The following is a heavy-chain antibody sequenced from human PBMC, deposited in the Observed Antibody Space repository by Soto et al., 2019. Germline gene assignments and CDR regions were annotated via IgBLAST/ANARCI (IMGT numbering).Heavy chain of an antibody. J-gene: IGHJ6*02. D-gene: IGHD3-3*01. CDR3: AKESRYYVFWSGYYPGYYYYGMDV. V-gene: IGHV3-30*18. CDR2: ISYDGSNK. Sequence: QVQLVESGGGVVQPGRSLRLSCAASGFTFSSYGMHWVRQAPGKGLEWVAVISYDGSNKYYADSVKGRFTISRDNSKNTLYLKLNSLRPGEPAVYYCAKESRYYVFWSGYYPGYYYYGMDVWGQGTTVPVSS. CDR1: GFTFSSYG.